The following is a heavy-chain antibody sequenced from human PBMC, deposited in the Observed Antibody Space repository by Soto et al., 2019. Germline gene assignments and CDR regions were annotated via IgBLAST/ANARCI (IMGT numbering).Heavy chain of an antibody. CDR2: ISSSSSYI. J-gene: IGHJ3*02. CDR1: GFTFSSYS. V-gene: IGHV3-21*01. Sequence: EVQLVESGGGLVKPGGSLRLSCAASGFTFSSYSMNWVRQAPGKGLEWVSSISSSSSYIYYADSVKGRFTISRDNAKNSLYLQMNSLRAEDTVVYYCARERPYSSGWPDAFDIWGQGTMVTVSS. D-gene: IGHD6-19*01. CDR3: ARERPYSSGWPDAFDI.